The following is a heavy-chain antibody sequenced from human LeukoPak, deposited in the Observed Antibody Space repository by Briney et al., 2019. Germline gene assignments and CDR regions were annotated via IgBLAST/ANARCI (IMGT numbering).Heavy chain of an antibody. J-gene: IGHJ5*02. Sequence: PSETLSLTCTVSGGSISSYYWSWIRQPAGKGLEWIGRIYTSGSTNYNPSLKSRVTMSVDTSKNQFSLKLSSVTAADTAVYYCARDIAAAGTVWFDPWGQGTLVTVSS. D-gene: IGHD6-13*01. CDR2: IYTSGST. CDR1: GGSISSYY. CDR3: ARDIAAAGTVWFDP. V-gene: IGHV4-4*07.